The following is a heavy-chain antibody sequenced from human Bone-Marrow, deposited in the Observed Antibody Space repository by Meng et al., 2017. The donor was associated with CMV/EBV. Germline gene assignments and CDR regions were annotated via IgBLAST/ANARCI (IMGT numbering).Heavy chain of an antibody. V-gene: IGHV4-61*01. D-gene: IGHD2-2*02. CDR1: GGSVSSGSYY. CDR2: IYYSGST. J-gene: IGHJ3*02. Sequence: GSLRLSCTVSGGSVSSGSYYWSWIRQPPGKGLEWIGYIYYSGSTNYNLSLKSRVTISVDTSKNQFSLKLSSVTAADTAVYYCARVGIVVVPAAIRGYAFDIWGQGTMVTV. CDR3: ARVGIVVVPAAIRGYAFDI.